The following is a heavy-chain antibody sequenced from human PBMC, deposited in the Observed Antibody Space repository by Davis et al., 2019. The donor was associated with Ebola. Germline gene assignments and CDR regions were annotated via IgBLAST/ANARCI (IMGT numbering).Heavy chain of an antibody. V-gene: IGHV1-3*03. J-gene: IGHJ4*02. CDR1: GYIFTSFR. D-gene: IGHD3-3*01. CDR3: ARGFYDFWSGYYIDY. Sequence: ASVKVSCKASGYIFTSFRIHWVRQAPGQRLEWMGWINAGYGNTRHSQEFQDRVTFTRDTSASTVYMELSSLRSEDTAVYYCARGFYDFWSGYYIDYWGQGTLVTVSS. CDR2: INAGYGNT.